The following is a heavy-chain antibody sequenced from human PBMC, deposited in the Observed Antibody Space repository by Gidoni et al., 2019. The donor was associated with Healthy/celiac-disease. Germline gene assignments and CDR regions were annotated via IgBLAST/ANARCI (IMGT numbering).Heavy chain of an antibody. CDR2: IYYSGST. J-gene: IGHJ3*02. CDR3: ARSRHDAFDI. Sequence: VKPSQTLSLSCTVSGGSISSGGYYWSWIRQHPGKGLEWIGYIYYSGSTYYNPSLKSRVTISVDTSKNQFSLKLSSVTAADTAVYYCARSRHDAFDIWGQGTMVTVSS. V-gene: IGHV4-31*03. CDR1: GGSISSGGYY.